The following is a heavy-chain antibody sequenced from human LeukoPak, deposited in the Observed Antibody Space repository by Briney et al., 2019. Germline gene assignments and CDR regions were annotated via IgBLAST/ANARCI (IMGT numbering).Heavy chain of an antibody. CDR2: ISYDGSNK. Sequence: PGGSLRLSCAASGFTFSSYAMHWVRQAPGKGLEWVAVISYDGSNKYYADSVKGRFTISRDNSKNTLYLQMNSLRAEDTAVYYCARARYSSSPFWGQGTLVTVSS. J-gene: IGHJ4*02. CDR1: GFTFSSYA. D-gene: IGHD6-6*01. CDR3: ARARYSSSPF. V-gene: IGHV3-30-3*01.